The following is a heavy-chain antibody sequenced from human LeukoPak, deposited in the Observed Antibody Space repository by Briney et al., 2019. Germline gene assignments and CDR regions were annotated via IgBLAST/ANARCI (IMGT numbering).Heavy chain of an antibody. J-gene: IGHJ3*01. V-gene: IGHV3-23*01. CDR3: ANNFYSSGSWGFDL. D-gene: IGHD3-10*01. CDR2: ISVTGDSS. Sequence: PGGSLRLSCAASGFTFSSYAMGWVRQAPGKGLEWVSSISVTGDSSNYADSVKGRFTISRDNSKNTLYLQMNSLRAEDTAVYYCANNFYSSGSWGFDLWGQGTLVTVSS. CDR1: GFTFSSYA.